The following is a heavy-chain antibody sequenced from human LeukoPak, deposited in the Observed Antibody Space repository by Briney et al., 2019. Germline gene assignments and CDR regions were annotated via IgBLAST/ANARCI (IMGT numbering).Heavy chain of an antibody. CDR1: GFTFSSYA. J-gene: IGHJ5*02. V-gene: IGHV3-23*01. D-gene: IGHD3-10*01. Sequence: GGSLRLSCAASGFTFSSYAMSWVRQAPGKGLEWVSATSGSGGSTYYADSVKGRFTISRDNSKNTLYLQMNSLRAEDTAVYYCAKDSLYGSGSYSPWNWFDPWGQGTLVTVSS. CDR3: AKDSLYGSGSYSPWNWFDP. CDR2: TSGSGGST.